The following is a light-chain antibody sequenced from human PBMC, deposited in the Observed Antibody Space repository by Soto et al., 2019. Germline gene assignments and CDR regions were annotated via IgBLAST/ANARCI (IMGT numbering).Light chain of an antibody. CDR3: SSYGGSDNYV. CDR1: STDVGGYKY. CDR2: EVS. J-gene: IGLJ1*01. Sequence: QSVLTQPPSASGSPGQSVTISCIGTSTDVGGYKYVSWYHQLPGKAPKLMIYEVSKRPPGVPNRFSGSKSGNTASLTVSGLQAEDEGDYYCSSYGGSDNYVFGTGTKLTVL. V-gene: IGLV2-8*01.